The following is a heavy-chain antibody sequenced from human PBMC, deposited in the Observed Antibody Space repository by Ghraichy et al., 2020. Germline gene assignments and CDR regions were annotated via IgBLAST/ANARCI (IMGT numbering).Heavy chain of an antibody. CDR3: ARDRNRIVGATRGWFDP. V-gene: IGHV1-2*02. Sequence: ASVKVSCKASGYTFTGYYMHWVRQAPGQGLEWMGWINPNSGGTNYAQKFQGRVTMTRDTSISTAYMELSRLRSDDTAVYYCARDRNRIVGATRGWFDPWGQGTLVTVSS. CDR2: INPNSGGT. D-gene: IGHD1-26*01. CDR1: GYTFTGYY. J-gene: IGHJ5*02.